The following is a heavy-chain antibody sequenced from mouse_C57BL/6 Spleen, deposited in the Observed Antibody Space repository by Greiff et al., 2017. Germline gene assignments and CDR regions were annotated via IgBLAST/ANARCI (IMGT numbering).Heavy chain of an antibody. CDR3: ARELGYYFDY. Sequence: QVQLQQPGAELVKPGASVKMSCKASGYTFTSYWITWVMQRPGPGLEWIGDIYPGSGSTNYNEKFKSKAPLTVDTSSSTAYMQLSSLTSEDSAVYYCARELGYYFDYWGQGTTLTVSS. CDR2: IYPGSGST. J-gene: IGHJ2*01. V-gene: IGHV1-55*01. D-gene: IGHD4-1*01. CDR1: GYTFTSYW.